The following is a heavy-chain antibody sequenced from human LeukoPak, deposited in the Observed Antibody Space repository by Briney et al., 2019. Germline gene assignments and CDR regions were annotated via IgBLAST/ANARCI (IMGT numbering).Heavy chain of an antibody. V-gene: IGHV3-7*01. CDR3: AREPWPHAFDM. CDR1: GGSISSSSYY. Sequence: PSETLSLTCTVSGGSISSSSYYWGWIRQPPGKGLEWVANIKEDGSLTHYVDSVKGRFTISKDNARNSLYLQMNSLRADDTAVYYCAREPWPHAFDMWGQGTMVTVSS. CDR2: IKEDGSLT. J-gene: IGHJ3*02.